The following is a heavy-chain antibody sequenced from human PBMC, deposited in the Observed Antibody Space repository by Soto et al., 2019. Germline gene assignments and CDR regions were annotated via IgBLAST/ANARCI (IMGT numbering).Heavy chain of an antibody. CDR3: ARDDDNDANALDY. J-gene: IGHJ4*02. CDR1: GFTFSKYG. V-gene: IGHV3-33*01. CDR2: IWNDGIRK. Sequence: XGSLGLSCAASGFTFSKYGMHWVRQAPGKGLEWVALIWNDGIRKVYVDSVKGRFTISRDNSKNTLDLQMNNLRDEDTAVYYCARDDDNDANALDYWGPGTLVTVYS.